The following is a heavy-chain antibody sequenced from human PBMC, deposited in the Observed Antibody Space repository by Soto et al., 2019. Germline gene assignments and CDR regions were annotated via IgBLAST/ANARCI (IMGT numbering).Heavy chain of an antibody. D-gene: IGHD2-2*01. CDR1: GASVTRDGNC. J-gene: IGHJ6*02. CDR3: AAICSSPSCYGTDV. Sequence: ASETLSLTCSVSGASVTRDGNCWTWIRQPPGKGLEFVASIYHGGGTFYNPSLRSRVTMSVDTSKEQVSLKLTSVTAADTAVYYCAAICSSPSCYGTDVWGQGTSVTVS. V-gene: IGHV4-30-2*01. CDR2: IYHGGGT.